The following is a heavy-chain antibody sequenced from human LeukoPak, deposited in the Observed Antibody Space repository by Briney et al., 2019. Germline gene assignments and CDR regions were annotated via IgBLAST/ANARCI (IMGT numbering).Heavy chain of an antibody. D-gene: IGHD5-24*01. J-gene: IGHJ4*01. CDR3: AGRWDGYRFGY. CDR2: IYYSGST. V-gene: IGHV4-59*01. Sequence: SETLSLTCTVSGVSISSYYWSWIRQPPGKGLEWIGYIYYSGSTNYNPSLKSRVTISVDTYKNQFSLKLSSVTAADTAVYSCAGRWDGYRFGYWGQRTLVTVSS. CDR1: GVSISSYY.